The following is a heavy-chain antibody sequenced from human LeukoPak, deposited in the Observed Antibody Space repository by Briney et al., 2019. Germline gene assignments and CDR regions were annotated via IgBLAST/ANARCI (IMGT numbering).Heavy chain of an antibody. D-gene: IGHD1-26*01. J-gene: IGHJ4*02. CDR1: GFSLGSRGVG. V-gene: IGHV2-5*02. CDR3: ADRQSGSYWRY. CDR2: LYWDDDK. Sequence: SGSTLVNPPQTLTLTFTFSGFSLGSRGVGVCWIRQPSGKALEWIALLYWDDDKRYRPSLKSRLTITKDTSKNQVVLTMTNMDPVDTATYYCADRQSGSYWRYWGQGTLVTVSS.